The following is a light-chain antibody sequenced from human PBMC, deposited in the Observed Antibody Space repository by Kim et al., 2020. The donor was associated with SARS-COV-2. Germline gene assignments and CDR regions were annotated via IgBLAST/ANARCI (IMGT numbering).Light chain of an antibody. Sequence: DIVMTQSPLSLPVTPGEPAFISCRSSQSLLHSNGYNYLDWYLQKPGQSPQLLIYLGSNRASGVPDRFSGSGSGTDFTLKISRVEAEDVGVYYCMQALQTSQMYTFGQGTKLE. CDR2: LGS. CDR1: QSLLHSNGYNY. V-gene: IGKV2-28*01. J-gene: IGKJ2*01. CDR3: MQALQTSQMYT.